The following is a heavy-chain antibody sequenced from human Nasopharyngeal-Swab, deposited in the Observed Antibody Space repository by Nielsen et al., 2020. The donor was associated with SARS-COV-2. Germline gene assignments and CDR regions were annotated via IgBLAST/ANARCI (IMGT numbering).Heavy chain of an antibody. V-gene: IGHV3-9*01. D-gene: IGHD3-22*01. CDR1: GFTFDDYA. J-gene: IGHJ4*02. CDR2: ISWNSGSI. Sequence: SLKISCAASGFTFDDYAMHWVRPAPGKGLEWVSGISWNSGSIGYADSVKGRFTISRDNAKNSLYLQMNSLRAEDTALYHCAKDTSYYDSSGYYYWGQGTLVTVSS. CDR3: AKDTSYYDSSGYYY.